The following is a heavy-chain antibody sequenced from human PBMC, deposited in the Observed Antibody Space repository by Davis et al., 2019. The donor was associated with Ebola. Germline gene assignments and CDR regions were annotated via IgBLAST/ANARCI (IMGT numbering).Heavy chain of an antibody. CDR2: VSWNSGRI. V-gene: IGHV3-9*01. CDR3: AKWGFGESPDH. Sequence: SLKISCAASGFTFDDYAMHWVRQAPGKGLEWVSSVSWNSGRIDYADSVKGRFTISRDNTKKSEHLVMNSLRVEDTALYFCAKWGFGESPDHWGQGTQVTVSS. D-gene: IGHD3-10*01. J-gene: IGHJ4*02. CDR1: GFTFDDYA.